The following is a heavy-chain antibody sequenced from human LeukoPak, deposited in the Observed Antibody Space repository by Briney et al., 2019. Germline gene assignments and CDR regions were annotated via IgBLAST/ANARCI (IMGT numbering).Heavy chain of an antibody. D-gene: IGHD3-16*01. V-gene: IGHV3-7*01. CDR3: ARGGGGYYYYMDV. Sequence: GGSLRLSCAASGFTFSSYWMSWVRQAPGKGLEWVANIKQDGSEKYYVDSVKGRFTISRDNAKNSLYLQMNSLRAEDTAVYYCARGGGGYYYYMDVWGKGTTVTVSS. CDR1: GFTFSSYW. CDR2: IKQDGSEK. J-gene: IGHJ6*03.